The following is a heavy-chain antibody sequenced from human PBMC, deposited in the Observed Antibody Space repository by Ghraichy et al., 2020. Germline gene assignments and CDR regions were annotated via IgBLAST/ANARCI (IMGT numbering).Heavy chain of an antibody. V-gene: IGHV6-1*01. Sequence: SQTLSLTCAISGDSVSSNSAAWNWIRQSPSRGLEWLGRTYYRSKWYNDYAVSVKSRITINPDTSKNQFSLQLNSVTPEDTAVYYCAREFPYCSGGSCYSVVSSPDYYGMDVWGQGTTVTVSS. D-gene: IGHD2-15*01. CDR3: AREFPYCSGGSCYSVVSSPDYYGMDV. J-gene: IGHJ6*02. CDR2: TYYRSKWYN. CDR1: GDSVSSNSAA.